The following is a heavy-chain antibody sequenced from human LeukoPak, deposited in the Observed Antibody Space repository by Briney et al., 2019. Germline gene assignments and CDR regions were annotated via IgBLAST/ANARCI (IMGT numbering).Heavy chain of an antibody. CDR1: GGSIASGGYY. CDR2: IFYSGIT. J-gene: IGHJ4*02. D-gene: IGHD5-12*01. V-gene: IGHV4-30-4*01. Sequence: SETLSLTCTVSGGSIASGGYYWTWIRQPPGKGLEWIGYIFYSGITYYNPSLKSRVTISVDTSKNQFSLQLSSVTAADTAVYYCARDRSGYDHLDYWGQGTLVTVSS. CDR3: ARDRSGYDHLDY.